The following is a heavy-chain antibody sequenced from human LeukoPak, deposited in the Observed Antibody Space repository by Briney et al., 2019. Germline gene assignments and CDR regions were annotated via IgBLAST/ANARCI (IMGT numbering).Heavy chain of an antibody. V-gene: IGHV1-18*01. CDR3: ARDRIPEYYYDSSGYFGY. D-gene: IGHD3-22*01. J-gene: IGHJ4*02. CDR2: ISPYNGNT. CDR1: GYTFTSYG. Sequence: ASVKVSCKASGYTFTSYGISWVRQAPGQGLEWMGWISPYNGNTNYAQKLQGRVTMTTDTSTSTAYMELRSLRSDDTAVYYCARDRIPEYYYDSSGYFGYWGQGTLVTVSS.